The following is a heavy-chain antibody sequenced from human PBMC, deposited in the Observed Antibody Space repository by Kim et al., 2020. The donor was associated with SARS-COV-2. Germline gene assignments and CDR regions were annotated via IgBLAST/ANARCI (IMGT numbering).Heavy chain of an antibody. CDR3: ARVGDIVVVPAALYYFDY. D-gene: IGHD2-2*01. V-gene: IGHV3-7*03. Sequence: GGSLRLSCAASGFTFSSYWMSWVRQAPGKGLEWVANIKQDGSEKYYVDSVKGRFTISRDNAKNSLYLQMNSLRAEDTAVYYCARVGDIVVVPAALYYFDYWGQGTLVTVSS. CDR1: GFTFSSYW. J-gene: IGHJ4*02. CDR2: IKQDGSEK.